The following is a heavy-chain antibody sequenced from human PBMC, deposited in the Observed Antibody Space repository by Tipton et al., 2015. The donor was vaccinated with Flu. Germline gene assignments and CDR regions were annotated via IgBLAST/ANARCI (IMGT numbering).Heavy chain of an antibody. J-gene: IGHJ4*02. V-gene: IGHV4-61*02. CDR1: GGSVRSGSYY. D-gene: IGHD2/OR15-2a*01. CDR2: IYSAGDI. CDR3: ARERLGEYNTAGYPDY. Sequence: LRLSCSVSGGSVRSGSYYWSWIRQPAGKGLEWIGRIYSAGDIKYNPSLKSRVTVSLDTSRNQFSLRLNFVTAADTAVYYCARERLGEYNTAGYPDYWGQGNLVTVSS.